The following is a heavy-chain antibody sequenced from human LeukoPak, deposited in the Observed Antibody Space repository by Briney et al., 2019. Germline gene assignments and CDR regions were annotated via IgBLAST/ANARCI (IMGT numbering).Heavy chain of an antibody. Sequence: PGGSLRLSCAASGFTFSSYWMSWVRQAPGKGLEWVANIKQDGSEKYYVDSVKGRFTISRDNAKNSLYLQMNSLRAEDTAVCYCARDKGFSYGDHFDYWGQGTLVTVSS. V-gene: IGHV3-7*01. D-gene: IGHD4-17*01. J-gene: IGHJ4*02. CDR3: ARDKGFSYGDHFDY. CDR2: IKQDGSEK. CDR1: GFTFSSYW.